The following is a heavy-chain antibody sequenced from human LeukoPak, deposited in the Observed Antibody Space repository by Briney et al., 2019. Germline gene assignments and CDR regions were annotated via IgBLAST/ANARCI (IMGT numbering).Heavy chain of an antibody. D-gene: IGHD2-2*03. V-gene: IGHV4-61*02. Sequence: PSQTLSLTCTVSGASISSGTYYFPWLRQPAGKGLEWIGRIYSGGSTYYNPSLTSRVTISLDTSKNQFSLKLSSVTAADTAVYYCASRGFASGYCSRNSCYDYYFYYMDVWGKGTTVTVSS. CDR1: GASISSGTYY. J-gene: IGHJ6*03. CDR2: IYSGGST. CDR3: ASRGFASGYCSRNSCYDYYFYYMDV.